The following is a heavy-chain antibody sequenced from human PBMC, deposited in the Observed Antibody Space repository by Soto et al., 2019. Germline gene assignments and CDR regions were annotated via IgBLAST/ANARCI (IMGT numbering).Heavy chain of an antibody. CDR3: AAGVGTFCSGGSCYPRGYYYGMDV. J-gene: IGHJ6*02. CDR2: IIPILGTA. CDR1: GGTFSSYA. D-gene: IGHD2-15*01. Sequence: ASVKVSCKASGGTFSSYAISWVRQAPGQGLEWMGGIIPILGTANYAQKFQGRVTITADESTSTAYMELSSLRSEDTAVYYCAAGVGTFCSGGSCYPRGYYYGMDVWGQGTTVTVSS. V-gene: IGHV1-69*13.